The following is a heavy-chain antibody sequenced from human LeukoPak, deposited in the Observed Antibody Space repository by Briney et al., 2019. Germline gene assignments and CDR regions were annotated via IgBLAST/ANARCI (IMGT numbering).Heavy chain of an antibody. CDR2: INHSGST. J-gene: IGHJ6*03. Sequence: PSETLSLTCTVSGGSTSSSSYYWSWIRQPPGKGLEWIGEINHSGSTNYNPSLKSRVTISVDTSKNQFSLKLSSVTAADTAVYYCARGLTFSSAYSSGWYGGIYYYYYMDVWGKGTTVTVSS. V-gene: IGHV4-39*07. D-gene: IGHD6-19*01. CDR1: GGSTSSSSYY. CDR3: ARGLTFSSAYSSGWYGGIYYYYYMDV.